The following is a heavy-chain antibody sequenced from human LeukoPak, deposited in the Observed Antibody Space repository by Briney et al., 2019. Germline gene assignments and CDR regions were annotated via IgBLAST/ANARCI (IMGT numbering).Heavy chain of an antibody. CDR3: ASSSRLPWSYDFWSGQPPSLDY. V-gene: IGHV1-8*01. D-gene: IGHD3-3*01. J-gene: IGHJ4*02. Sequence: EASVKVSCKASGYTFTSYDINWVRQATGQGLEWMGWMNPNSGNTGYAQKFQGRVTMTRNTSISTAYMELSSLRSEDTAVYYCASSSRLPWSYDFWSGQPPSLDYWSQGTLVTVSS. CDR2: MNPNSGNT. CDR1: GYTFTSYD.